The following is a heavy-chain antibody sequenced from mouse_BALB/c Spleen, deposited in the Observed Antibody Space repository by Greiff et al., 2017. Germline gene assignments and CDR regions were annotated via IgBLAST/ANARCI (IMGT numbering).Heavy chain of an antibody. CDR1: GYSFTGYN. D-gene: IGHD6-1*01. CDR3: AREASSYWYFDV. J-gene: IGHJ1*01. CDR2: IDPYYGGT. V-gene: IGHV1-39*01. Sequence: EVKLMESGPELEKPGASVKISCKASGYSFTGYNMNWVKQSNGKSLEWIGNIDPYYGGTSYNQKFKGKATLTVDKSSSTAYMQLKSLTSEDSAVYYCAREASSYWYFDVWGAGTTVTVSS.